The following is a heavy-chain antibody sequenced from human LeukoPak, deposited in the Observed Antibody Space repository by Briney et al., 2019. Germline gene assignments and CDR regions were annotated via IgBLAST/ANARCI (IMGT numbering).Heavy chain of an antibody. Sequence: GGSLRLSCAASGFSFSSYSMHWVRQAPGKGLEYVSAISSNGGSTYYANSVKGRFTISRGNSKNTLYLQMGSLRAEDMSVYYCARAAHHYYDSSGYYYGYWGQGTLVTVS. CDR3: ARAAHHYYDSSGYYYGY. J-gene: IGHJ4*02. V-gene: IGHV3-64*01. D-gene: IGHD3-22*01. CDR1: GFSFSSYS. CDR2: ISSNGGST.